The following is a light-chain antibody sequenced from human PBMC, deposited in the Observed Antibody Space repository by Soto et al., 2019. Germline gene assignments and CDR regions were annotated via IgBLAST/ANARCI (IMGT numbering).Light chain of an antibody. V-gene: IGLV2-8*01. J-gene: IGLJ1*01. CDR2: EVN. CDR3: SSYAGSSNV. Sequence: QSALTQPASMSGSDGQSITISCSGSSGDVGGYNYVSWYQQHPGKAPKLMIYEVNKRPSGVPDRFSGSKSGNTASLTVSGLQAEDEADYYCSSYAGSSNVFGTGTKVTVL. CDR1: SGDVGGYNY.